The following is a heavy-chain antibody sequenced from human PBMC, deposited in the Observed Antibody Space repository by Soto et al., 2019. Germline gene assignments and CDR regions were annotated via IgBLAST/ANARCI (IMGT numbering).Heavy chain of an antibody. CDR3: ARAPLAVTMVRGVTNWFDP. J-gene: IGHJ5*02. V-gene: IGHV1-69*13. D-gene: IGHD3-10*01. Sequence: SVKVSCKASGGTFSSYAISWVRQAPGQGLEWMGGIIPIFGTANYAQKFQGRVTITADESTSTAYMELSSLRSEDTAVYYCARAPLAVTMVRGVTNWFDPWGQGTLVTVSS. CDR2: IIPIFGTA. CDR1: GGTFSSYA.